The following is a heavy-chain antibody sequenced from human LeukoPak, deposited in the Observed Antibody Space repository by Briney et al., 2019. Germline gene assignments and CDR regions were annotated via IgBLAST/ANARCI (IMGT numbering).Heavy chain of an antibody. J-gene: IGHJ6*02. CDR2: TYYRSKWYN. CDR1: GDSVSSNSAA. D-gene: IGHD6-19*01. V-gene: IGHV6-1*01. Sequence: SQTLSLTCAISGDSVSSNSAAWNWIRQSPSRDLEWLGRTYYRSKWYNDYAVSVKSRITINPDTSKNQFSLQLNSVTPEDTAVYYCASSPTVAGTWDYYYYGMDVWGQGTTVTVSS. CDR3: ASSPTVAGTWDYYYYGMDV.